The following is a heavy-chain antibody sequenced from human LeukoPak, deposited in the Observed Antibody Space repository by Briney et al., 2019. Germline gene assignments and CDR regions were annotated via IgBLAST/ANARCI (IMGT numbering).Heavy chain of an antibody. CDR2: IWYDGSNK. D-gene: IGHD3-9*01. V-gene: IGHV3-33*01. CDR1: GFTFSSYG. J-gene: IGHJ4*02. CDR3: ARDLTYYDILTGYYFDY. Sequence: GGSLRPSCAASGFTFSSYGMHWVRQAPGKGLEWVAVIWYDGSNKYYADSVKGRFTISRDNSKNTLYLQMNSLRAEDTAVYYCARDLTYYDILTGYYFDYWGQGTLVTVSS.